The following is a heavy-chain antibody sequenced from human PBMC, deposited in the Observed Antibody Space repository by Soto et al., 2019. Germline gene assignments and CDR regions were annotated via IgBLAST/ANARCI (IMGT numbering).Heavy chain of an antibody. V-gene: IGHV6-1*01. CDR2: TYYRSKWYN. J-gene: IGHJ6*02. Sequence: SQTLSLTCAISGDSVSSNSAAWNWIRQSPPRGLEWLGRTYYRSKWYNDYAVSVKSRITINPDTSKNQFSLQLNSVTPEDTAVYYCARKAVADYYYYYGMDVWGQGTTVTVSS. CDR3: ARKAVADYYYYYGMDV. D-gene: IGHD6-19*01. CDR1: GDSVSSNSAA.